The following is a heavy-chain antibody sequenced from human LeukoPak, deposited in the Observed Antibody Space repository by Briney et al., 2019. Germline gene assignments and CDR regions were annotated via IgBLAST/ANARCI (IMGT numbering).Heavy chain of an antibody. CDR1: YRSITSYY. D-gene: IGHD3-10*01. Sequence: SETLSLTRTVSYRSITSYYCGSTRQPPGKGLDWIAYIYYSGSTKYNPSLKSRVTISLDTSKNQFSLMLSSVTAADTAVYYCARGGGDYYYYSYLDVWGKGTTVTVSS. V-gene: IGHV4-59*01. CDR3: ARGGGDYYYYSYLDV. J-gene: IGHJ6*03. CDR2: IYYSGST.